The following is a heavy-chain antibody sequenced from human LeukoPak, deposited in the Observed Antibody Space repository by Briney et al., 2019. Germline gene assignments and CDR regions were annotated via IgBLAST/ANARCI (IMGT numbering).Heavy chain of an antibody. D-gene: IGHD3-22*01. CDR3: AGADYYDSSGQYYFDY. J-gene: IGHJ4*02. V-gene: IGHV4-34*01. CDR2: INHSGST. Sequence: SETLSLTCTVSGGSISSYYWSWIRQPPGKGLEWIGEINHSGSTNYNPSLKSRVTISVDTSKNQFSLKLSSVTAADTAVYYCAGADYYDSSGQYYFDYWGQGTLVTVSS. CDR1: GGSISSYY.